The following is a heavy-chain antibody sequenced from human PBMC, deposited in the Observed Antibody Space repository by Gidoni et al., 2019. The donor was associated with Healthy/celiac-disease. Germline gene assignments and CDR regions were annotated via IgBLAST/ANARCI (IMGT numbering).Heavy chain of an antibody. Sequence: QPPGKALEWLGLIYWDDDKRYSPSLKSRLTITKDTSKNQVVLTMTNMDPVDTATYYCAHGATITPPLSYWGQGTLVTVSS. CDR3: AHGATITPPLSY. J-gene: IGHJ4*02. CDR2: IYWDDDK. V-gene: IGHV2-5*02.